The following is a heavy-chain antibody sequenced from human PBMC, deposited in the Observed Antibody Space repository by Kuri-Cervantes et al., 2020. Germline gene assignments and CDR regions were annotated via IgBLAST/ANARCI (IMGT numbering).Heavy chain of an antibody. V-gene: IGHV1-8*01. J-gene: IGHJ4*02. CDR1: GYTFTSYD. Sequence: GGSLRLSCKASGYTFTSYDINWVRQATGQGLEWMGWMNPNSGNTGYAQKFQGRVTMTRNTSISTAYMELSSLRSEDTAVYYCARGCTSGNTAMVCYWGQGTLVTVSS. CDR2: MNPNSGNT. CDR3: ARGCTSGNTAMVCY. D-gene: IGHD5-18*01.